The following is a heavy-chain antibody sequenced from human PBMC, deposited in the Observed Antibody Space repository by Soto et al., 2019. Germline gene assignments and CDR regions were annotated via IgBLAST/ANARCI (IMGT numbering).Heavy chain of an antibody. CDR1: GGSFIGYY. D-gene: IGHD5-12*01. Sequence: PLEILSLTCAVYGGSFIGYYWSWIRQPPGKGLEWIGEINHSGSTNYNPSLKSRVTISVDTSKNQFSLKLSSVTAADTAVYYCARGVVGKQRWLQLSGWFDPWGQGTLVTVSS. J-gene: IGHJ5*02. V-gene: IGHV4-34*01. CDR3: ARGVVGKQRWLQLSGWFDP. CDR2: INHSGST.